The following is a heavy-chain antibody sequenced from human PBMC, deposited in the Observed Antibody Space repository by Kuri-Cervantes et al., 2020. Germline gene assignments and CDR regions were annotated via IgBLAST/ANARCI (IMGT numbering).Heavy chain of an antibody. CDR3: AKNYLGYCSGGSCYDALDI. CDR1: GFTFSSYS. V-gene: IGHV3-21*01. J-gene: IGHJ3*02. CDR2: ISSSSSYI. D-gene: IGHD2-15*01. Sequence: GESLKISCAASGFTFSSYSMNWVRQAPGKGLEWVSSISSSSSYIYYADSVKGRFTISRDNAKNSLYLQMNSLRAEDTAVYYCAKNYLGYCSGGSCYDALDIWGQGTMVTVSS.